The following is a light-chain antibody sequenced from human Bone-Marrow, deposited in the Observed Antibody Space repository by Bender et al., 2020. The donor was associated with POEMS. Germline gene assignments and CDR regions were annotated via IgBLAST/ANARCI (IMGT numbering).Light chain of an antibody. Sequence: QLVLTQSPSASASLGASVKLTCTLSSGHSSYAIAWHQQQPQKGPRFLMKLNSGGSHYKGDGIPDRFSGSSSGPERYLTISSLQSEDEADYYCQTWGTGIRVFGGGTKLIVL. V-gene: IGLV4-69*01. CDR2: LNSGGSH. CDR3: QTWGTGIRV. CDR1: SGHSSYA. J-gene: IGLJ2*01.